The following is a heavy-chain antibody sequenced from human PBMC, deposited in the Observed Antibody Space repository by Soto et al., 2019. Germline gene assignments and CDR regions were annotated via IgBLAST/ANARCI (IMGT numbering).Heavy chain of an antibody. J-gene: IGHJ4*02. D-gene: IGHD2-15*01. Sequence: EVQLVESGGGLVKPGGSLRLSCAASGFTFSNAWMSWVRQAPGKGLAWVGRIKSKTDGGTTDYAAPVKGRFTISRDDSKNTLYLQMNSLKTEDTAVYYCTTSAAKKDVSDYWVQGTLVTVSS. CDR1: GFTFSNAW. CDR3: TTSAAKKDVSDY. CDR2: IKSKTDGGTT. V-gene: IGHV3-15*01.